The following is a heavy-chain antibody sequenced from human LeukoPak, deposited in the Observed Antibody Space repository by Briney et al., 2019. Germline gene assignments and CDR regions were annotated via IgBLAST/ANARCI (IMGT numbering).Heavy chain of an antibody. J-gene: IGHJ4*02. CDR1: GGSISSSNW. CDR2: IYHSGST. D-gene: IGHD2-2*01. Sequence: PSETLSLTCAVSGGSISSSNWWSWVRQPPGKGLEWIGEIYHSGSTNYNPSLKSRVTISVDKSKNQFSLKLGSVTAADTAVYYCARVKQPPFLVPAATSGVFDYRGQGTLVTVSS. CDR3: ARVKQPPFLVPAATSGVFDY. V-gene: IGHV4-4*02.